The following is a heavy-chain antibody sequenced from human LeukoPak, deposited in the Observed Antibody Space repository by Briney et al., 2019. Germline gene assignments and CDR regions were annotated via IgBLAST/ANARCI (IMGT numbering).Heavy chain of an antibody. D-gene: IGHD4-17*01. Sequence: ASVKVSCKASGYTFTNYYIHWVRQAPGHGLEWMGAINPSSGGTNSAQKFQGRVSMTRDTSISTAYMEVSRLRSDDTAVFYCVRDLVTTGPYGMEVWGQGTTVTVSS. J-gene: IGHJ6*02. CDR1: GYTFTNYY. CDR3: VRDLVTTGPYGMEV. CDR2: INPSSGGT. V-gene: IGHV1-2*02.